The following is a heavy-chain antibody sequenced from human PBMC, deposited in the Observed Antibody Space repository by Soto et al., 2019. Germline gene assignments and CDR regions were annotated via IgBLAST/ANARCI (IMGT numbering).Heavy chain of an antibody. CDR2: IDWDDDK. CDR3: AHKGPEDWPLDY. Sequence: SGPTLVNPTQTLTLTCTFSGFSLSTSGMCVSWIRQPPGKALEWLALIDWDDDKYYSTSLKTRLTISKDTSKNQVVLTMTNMDPMDTGTYYCAHKGPEDWPLDYWGQGTLVTVSS. V-gene: IGHV2-70*12. CDR1: GFSLSTSGMC. D-gene: IGHD3-9*01. J-gene: IGHJ4*02.